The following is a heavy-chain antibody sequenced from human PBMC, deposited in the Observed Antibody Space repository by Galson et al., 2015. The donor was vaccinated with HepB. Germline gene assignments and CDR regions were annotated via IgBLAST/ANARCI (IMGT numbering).Heavy chain of an antibody. V-gene: IGHV3-30*18. CDR1: GFSFSSYA. Sequence: SLRLSCAASGFSFSSYAMHWVRQPPGKGPEWVAHILYDGETKYYGDSVRGRFTISRDNSMLYLQMNSLRSEDTAVYFCAKDDSRTYMDVWGRGTTVIVSS. CDR2: ILYDGETK. J-gene: IGHJ6*03. CDR3: AKDDSRTYMDV.